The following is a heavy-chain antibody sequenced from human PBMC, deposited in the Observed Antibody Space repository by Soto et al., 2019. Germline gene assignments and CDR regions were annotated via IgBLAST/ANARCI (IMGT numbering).Heavy chain of an antibody. CDR1: GGSISSGGYY. Sequence: QVQLQESGPGLVKPSQTLSLTCTVSGGSISSGGYYWSWIRQHPGKGLERIGYIYYSGSTYYNPSHKSRFTISVDTSKNQFSLKLSSVTAADTAVYYCARGSHLGELSVNEAFDIWGQGTMVTVSS. J-gene: IGHJ3*02. CDR2: IYYSGST. D-gene: IGHD3-16*02. V-gene: IGHV4-31*03. CDR3: ARGSHLGELSVNEAFDI.